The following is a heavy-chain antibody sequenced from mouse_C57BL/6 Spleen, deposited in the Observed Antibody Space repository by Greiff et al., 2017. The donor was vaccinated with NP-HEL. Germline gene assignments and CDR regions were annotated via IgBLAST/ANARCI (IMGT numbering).Heavy chain of an antibody. CDR2: ISDGGSYT. J-gene: IGHJ2*01. V-gene: IGHV5-4*01. Sequence: DVQLVESGGGLVKPGGSLKLSCAASGFTFSSYAMSWVRQTPEKRLEWVATISDGGSYTYYPDNVKGRFTISRDNAKNNLYLQMSHLKSEDTAMYYCARYSNYFDYWGQGTTLTVSS. CDR3: ARYSNYFDY. CDR1: GFTFSSYA. D-gene: IGHD2-5*01.